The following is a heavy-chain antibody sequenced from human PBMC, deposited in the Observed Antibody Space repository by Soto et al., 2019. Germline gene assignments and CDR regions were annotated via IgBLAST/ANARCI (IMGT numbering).Heavy chain of an antibody. CDR1: GCTFNSLS. Sequence: QVQLVESGGGRVQPGTSLRLSCAASGCTFNSLSLHWVRQRPDKGLEWVAVISHDGRVTFYADFVKGRFTVSRDNSKNSIYLQVNSLRAVETAVYYCAREPYGDSQYFDYWGQGTLVTVSS. CDR3: AREPYGDSQYFDY. D-gene: IGHD2-21*02. V-gene: IGHV3-30*04. J-gene: IGHJ4*02. CDR2: ISHDGRVT.